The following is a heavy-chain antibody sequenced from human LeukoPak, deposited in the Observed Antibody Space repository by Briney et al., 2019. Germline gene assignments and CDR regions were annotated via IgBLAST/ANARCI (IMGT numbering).Heavy chain of an antibody. CDR3: ARWSGYSFKGSFDY. CDR2: IYYSGST. J-gene: IGHJ4*02. CDR1: GGSISGYY. V-gene: IGHV4-59*01. Sequence: SETLSLTCTVSGGSISGYYWSWIRQPPGKGLEWIGYIYYSGSTNYNPSLKSRVTISVDTSKIQFSLKLSSVTAADTAVYYCARWSGYSFKGSFDYWGQGTLVTVSS. D-gene: IGHD5-18*01.